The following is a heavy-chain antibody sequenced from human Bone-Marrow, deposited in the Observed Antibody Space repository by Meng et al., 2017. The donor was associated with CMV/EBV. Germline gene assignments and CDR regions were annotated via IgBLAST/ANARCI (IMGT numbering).Heavy chain of an antibody. D-gene: IGHD2-21*01. CDR3: ARDLEGPDCGGDCHAFDL. V-gene: IGHV3-66*02. Sequence: GGSLRLSCEASGFIINKNYMNWVRQAPGKGLEWVSIIYSGGSTYYADFVKGRFTISRDNSKNTLYLQMNSLRPEDTALYYCARDLEGPDCGGDCHAFDLWGQGTLVTVSS. CDR2: IYSGGST. J-gene: IGHJ3*01. CDR1: GFIINKNY.